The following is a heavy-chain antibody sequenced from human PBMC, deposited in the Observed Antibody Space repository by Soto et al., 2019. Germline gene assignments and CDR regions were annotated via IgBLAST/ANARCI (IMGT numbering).Heavy chain of an antibody. CDR2: IDSYGSST. Sequence: EVQLVESGGGLVQPGGSLRLSCVASGVTFSSYWMHWVRQVPGKEPVWVSFIDSYGSSTKYADSVRGRFTISRDNATNTLYLLMNSLRVEDTAVYYCVRGLGNSDHWGQGPLVTVSS. CDR1: GVTFSSYW. J-gene: IGHJ4*02. V-gene: IGHV3-74*03. CDR3: VRGLGNSDH.